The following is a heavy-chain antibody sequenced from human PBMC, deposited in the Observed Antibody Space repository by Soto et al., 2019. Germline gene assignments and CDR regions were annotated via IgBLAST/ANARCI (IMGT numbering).Heavy chain of an antibody. CDR1: GYTFTSYG. D-gene: IGHD3-22*01. V-gene: IGHV1-18*01. CDR2: ISAYNGNT. CDR3: ARVKGSAYYSYLDY. J-gene: IGHJ4*02. Sequence: ASVKVSCKASGYTFTSYGISWVRQAPGQGLERMGWISAYNGNTNYAQKLQGRVTMTTDTSTSTAYMELRSLRSDDTAVYYCARVKGSAYYSYLDYWSQGTLVTVSS.